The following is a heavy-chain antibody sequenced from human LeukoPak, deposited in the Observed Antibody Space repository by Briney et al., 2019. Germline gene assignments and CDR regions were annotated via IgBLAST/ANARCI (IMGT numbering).Heavy chain of an antibody. CDR3: ARGIQLWLGFDY. J-gene: IGHJ4*02. Sequence: SVKVSCKASGGTFSVYAISWVRQAPGQGLEWMGGIIPIFGTANYAQKFQGRVTITADESTSTAYMELSSLRSEDTAVYYCARGIQLWLGFDYWGQGTLVTVSS. D-gene: IGHD5-18*01. CDR1: GGTFSVYA. CDR2: IIPIFGTA. V-gene: IGHV1-69*01.